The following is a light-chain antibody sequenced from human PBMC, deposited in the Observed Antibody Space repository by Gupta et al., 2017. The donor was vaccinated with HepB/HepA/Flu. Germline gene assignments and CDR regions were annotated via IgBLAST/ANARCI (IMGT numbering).Light chain of an antibody. J-gene: IGKJ3*01. CDR1: HIISSY. CDR3: QQSNNTPPFT. V-gene: IGKV1-39*01. CDR2: GTS. Sequence: DIQMTQSASSLSASVGDRVTITCRASHIISSYVNWYQQSPGKAPRLLIYGTSNLQSGVPSRFSGSGSGTDFTLTIISLQPEDFATYYCQQSNNTPPFTFGHGTKVDIK.